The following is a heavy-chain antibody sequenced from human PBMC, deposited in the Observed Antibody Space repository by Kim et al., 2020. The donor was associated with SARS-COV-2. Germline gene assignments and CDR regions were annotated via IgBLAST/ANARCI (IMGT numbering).Heavy chain of an antibody. CDR1: GGTFSSYA. Sequence: SVKVSCKASGGTFSSYAISWVRQAPGQGLEWMGGIIPIFGTANYAQKFQGRVTITADESTSTAYMELSSLRSEDTAVYYCAGGESYGGNSGADYWGQGTLVTVSS. V-gene: IGHV1-69*13. CDR2: IIPIFGTA. J-gene: IGHJ4*02. CDR3: AGGESYGGNSGADY. D-gene: IGHD2-21*02.